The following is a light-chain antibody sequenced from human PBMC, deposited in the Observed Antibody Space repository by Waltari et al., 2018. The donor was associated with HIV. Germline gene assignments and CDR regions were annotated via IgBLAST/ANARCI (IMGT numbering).Light chain of an antibody. CDR2: STN. J-gene: IGLJ3*02. CDR1: SGSVSTSYY. Sequence: QAVVTQEPSFSVSPGGTVTLTCGLSSGSVSTSYYPSWYHQTPGQAPRTLIYSTNSRSSGVPDRFSGSILGNQAALTITGAQADDESDYYCVLYMGSGIWVFGGGTKVTVL. CDR3: VLYMGSGIWV. V-gene: IGLV8-61*01.